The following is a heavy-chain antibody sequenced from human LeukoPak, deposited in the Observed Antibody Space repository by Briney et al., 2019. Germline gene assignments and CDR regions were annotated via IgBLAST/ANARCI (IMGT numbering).Heavy chain of an antibody. CDR1: GFTISSYA. J-gene: IGHJ6*03. CDR2: ISGSGDTT. V-gene: IGHV3-23*01. CDR3: AKDTTAWWYHRAYMDV. D-gene: IGHD2-15*01. Sequence: GGSLRLSCAASGFTISSYAMSWVRQAPGGGLEWVSAISGSGDTTYHADSVKGRFTISRDNSENRLSLQMDSLRAEDTAVYFCAKDTTAWWYHRAYMDVWGKGTTVTVSS.